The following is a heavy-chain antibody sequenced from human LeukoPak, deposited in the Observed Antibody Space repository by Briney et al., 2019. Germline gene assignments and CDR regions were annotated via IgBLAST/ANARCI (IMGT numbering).Heavy chain of an antibody. CDR1: GFTFSSYG. V-gene: IGHV3-30*19. CDR2: ISYGGSNK. CDR3: ARAGIGFDRDYYYYMDV. J-gene: IGHJ6*03. Sequence: GGSLRLSCAASGFTFSSYGMHWVRQAPGKGLEWVAVISYGGSNKYYADSVKGRFTISRDNSKNTLYLQMNSLRAEDTAVYYCARAGIGFDRDYYYYMDVWGKGTTVTVSS. D-gene: IGHD3-9*01.